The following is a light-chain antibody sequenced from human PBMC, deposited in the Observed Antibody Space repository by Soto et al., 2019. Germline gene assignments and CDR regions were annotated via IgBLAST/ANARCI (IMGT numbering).Light chain of an antibody. CDR2: SNN. CDR1: DSNIGSTA. J-gene: IGLJ3*02. CDR3: ATWDYNLSGVV. V-gene: IGLV1-44*01. Sequence: QAVVTQPPSASGTPGQRVSISCSGGDSNIGSTAVDWYQQLPGAAPKLLIYSNNERPSGVPDRFSGSKSGTSASLAIGGLRSEDEADYFCATWDYNLSGVVFGGGTKLTVL.